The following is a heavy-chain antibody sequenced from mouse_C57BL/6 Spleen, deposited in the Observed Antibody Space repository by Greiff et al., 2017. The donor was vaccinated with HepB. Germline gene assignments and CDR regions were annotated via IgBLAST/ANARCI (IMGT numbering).Heavy chain of an antibody. J-gene: IGHJ4*01. CDR2: IWSGGST. Sequence: QVQLKESGPGLVQPSQSLSITCTVSGFSLTSYGVHWVRQSPGKGLEWLGVIWSGGSTDYNAAFISRLSISKDNSKSQVFFKMNSLQADDTAIYYCSRNSGSSGYGAMDYWGQGTSVTGSS. CDR1: GFSLTSYG. CDR3: SRNSGSSGYGAMDY. D-gene: IGHD3-2*02. V-gene: IGHV2-2*01.